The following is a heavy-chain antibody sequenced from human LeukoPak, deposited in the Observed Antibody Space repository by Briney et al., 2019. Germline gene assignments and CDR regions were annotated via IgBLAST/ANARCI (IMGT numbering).Heavy chain of an antibody. Sequence: SVKVSCKASGGTFSSYAISWVRQAPGQGLEWMGGIIPIFGTANYAQKFQGRVTITADESTSTAYMELSSLRSEDTAVDYCARSSGSYFSSSHWGQGTLVTVSS. V-gene: IGHV1-69*13. CDR3: ARSSGSYFSSSH. J-gene: IGHJ4*02. CDR2: IIPIFGTA. CDR1: GGTFSSYA. D-gene: IGHD3-10*01.